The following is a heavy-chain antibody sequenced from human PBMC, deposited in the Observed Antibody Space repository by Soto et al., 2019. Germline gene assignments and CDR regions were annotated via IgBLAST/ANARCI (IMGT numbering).Heavy chain of an antibody. CDR1: GYTFTSYG. Sequence: ASVKVSCKASGYTFTSYGISWVRQAPGQGLEWMGWISAYNGNTNYAQKLQGRVTMTTDTSTSTAYMELRSLRSDDTAVYYCARDWVNCSGGSCDRYYYYYMDVWGKGTTVTASS. D-gene: IGHD2-15*01. CDR3: ARDWVNCSGGSCDRYYYYYMDV. V-gene: IGHV1-18*01. J-gene: IGHJ6*03. CDR2: ISAYNGNT.